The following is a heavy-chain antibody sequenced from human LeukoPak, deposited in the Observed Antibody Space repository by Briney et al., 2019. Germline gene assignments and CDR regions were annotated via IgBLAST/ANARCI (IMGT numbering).Heavy chain of an antibody. J-gene: IGHJ4*02. D-gene: IGHD3-10*01. Sequence: GGSLRLSCAASGFTFSTYDMHWVRQAPGKGLEWVAFIRSDGSKKYYADSVKGRFTISRDNSKNTLYLQVNSLRTEDTAVYYCAKEIVAHRLLFTDYWGQGTLVTVSS. CDR2: IRSDGSKK. CDR1: GFTFSTYD. V-gene: IGHV3-30*02. CDR3: AKEIVAHRLLFTDY.